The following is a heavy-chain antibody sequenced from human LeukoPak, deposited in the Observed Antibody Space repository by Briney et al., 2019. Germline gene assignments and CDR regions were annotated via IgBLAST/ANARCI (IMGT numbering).Heavy chain of an antibody. V-gene: IGHV3-30*04. Sequence: RTSLRLSCATSGTPLDASIMPCIRHAPRNGLEWVPGLSFDESSYYGGSVEGRFIISGDNSKRTLYLQMNSLKVEDTALYYCAREGHSSGFAPAFDTWGQGTMVTVSS. CDR3: AREGHSSGFAPAFDT. CDR1: GTPLDASI. CDR2: LSFDESS. D-gene: IGHD6-19*01. J-gene: IGHJ3*02.